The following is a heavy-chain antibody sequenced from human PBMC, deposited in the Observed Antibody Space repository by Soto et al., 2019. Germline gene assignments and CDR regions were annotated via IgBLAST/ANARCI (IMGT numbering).Heavy chain of an antibody. D-gene: IGHD2-2*01. Sequence: GASVKVSCKASGGTFSSYTISWVRQAPGQGLEWMGRIIPILGIANYAQKFQGRVTITADKSTSTAYMELSSLRSEDTAVYYCARDFRWQGYCSSTSCYGNSFDPWGQGTLVTVSS. CDR1: GGTFSSYT. J-gene: IGHJ5*02. CDR2: IIPILGIA. V-gene: IGHV1-69*04. CDR3: ARDFRWQGYCSSTSCYGNSFDP.